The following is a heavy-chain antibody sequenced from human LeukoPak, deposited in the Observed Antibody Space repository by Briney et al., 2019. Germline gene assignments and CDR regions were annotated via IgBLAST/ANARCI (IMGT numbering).Heavy chain of an antibody. CDR2: IYYSGST. CDR1: GGSISSSSYY. J-gene: IGHJ4*02. D-gene: IGHD5-18*01. V-gene: IGHV4-39*01. Sequence: SETLSLTCTVSGGSISSSSYYWGWIRQPPGKGLEWIGSIYYSGSTYYNPSLKSRVTISVDTSKNQFSLKLSSVTAADTAVYYCASRLGYSYYFDYWGQGTLVTVSS. CDR3: ASRLGYSYYFDY.